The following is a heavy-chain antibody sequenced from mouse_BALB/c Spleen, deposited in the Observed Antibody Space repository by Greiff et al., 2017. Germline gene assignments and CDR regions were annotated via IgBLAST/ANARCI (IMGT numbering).Heavy chain of an antibody. D-gene: IGHD1-1*01. CDR3: TRCYYGSSYDY. V-gene: IGHV1-69*02. Sequence: VQLQQPGAELVRPGASVKLSCKASGYTFTSYWINWVKQRPGQGLEWIGNIYPSDSYTNYNQKFKDKATLTVDKSSSTAYMQLSSPTSEDSAVYYCTRCYYGSSYDYWGQGTTLTVSS. J-gene: IGHJ2*01. CDR2: IYPSDSYT. CDR1: GYTFTSYW.